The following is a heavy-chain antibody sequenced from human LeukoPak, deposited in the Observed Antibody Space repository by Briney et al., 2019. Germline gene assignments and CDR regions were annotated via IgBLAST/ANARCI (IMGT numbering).Heavy chain of an antibody. Sequence: GGSLRLSCAASGFTFKNYAMNWVRQSPGQGLEWVSTISGDAVTSWYADSVKGRFTVSRDNAKNTPYLQVNNLRAEDTAVYYCARGPNSNWSGLDFWGQGTLLTVSS. CDR3: ARGPNSNWSGLDF. CDR2: ISGDAVTS. D-gene: IGHD6-6*01. J-gene: IGHJ4*02. CDR1: GFTFKNYA. V-gene: IGHV3-23*01.